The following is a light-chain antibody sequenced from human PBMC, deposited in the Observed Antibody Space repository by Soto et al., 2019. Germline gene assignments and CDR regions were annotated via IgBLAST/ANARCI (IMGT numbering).Light chain of an antibody. V-gene: IGKV1-5*03. CDR1: QSVSSW. Sequence: DIQMTQSPSTLSASVGDRVTITCRASQSVSSWLAWYQQKPGKAPKLLFYKAASIESGVPSRISVSVSGTAFTLTIRTVHSGDFASYYYQHYNSDSLFGPGTKVDIK. J-gene: IGKJ3*01. CDR3: QHYNSDSL. CDR2: KAA.